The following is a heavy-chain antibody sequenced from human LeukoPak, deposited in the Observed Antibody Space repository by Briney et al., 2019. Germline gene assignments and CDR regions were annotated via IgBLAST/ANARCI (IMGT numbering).Heavy chain of an antibody. CDR1: GFTFSDYL. J-gene: IGHJ4*02. CDR2: ISGSGGST. Sequence: GGSLRLSCAASGFTFSDYLMGWVRQAPGKGLEWVSAISGSGGSTYYADSVKGRFTISRDNSKNTLYLQMNSLRAEDTAVYYCARESRQWLVLGGVDYWGQGTLVTVSS. D-gene: IGHD6-19*01. CDR3: ARESRQWLVLGGVDY. V-gene: IGHV3-23*01.